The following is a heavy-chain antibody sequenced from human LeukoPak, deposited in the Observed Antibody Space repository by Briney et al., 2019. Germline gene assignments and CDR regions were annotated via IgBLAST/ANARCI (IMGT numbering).Heavy chain of an antibody. CDR1: GGSISSYY. CDR3: ARERTSCTNGVCRTPRWFDP. D-gene: IGHD2-8*01. V-gene: IGHV4-4*07. J-gene: IGHJ5*02. Sequence: SETLSLTCTVSGGSISSYYWTWIRQPAGKGLEWIGHIYISGTTNYSPSLKSRVTMSVDTSKNQFSLKLSSVTAADTAVYYCARERTSCTNGVCRTPRWFDPWGQGILVTVSS. CDR2: IYISGTT.